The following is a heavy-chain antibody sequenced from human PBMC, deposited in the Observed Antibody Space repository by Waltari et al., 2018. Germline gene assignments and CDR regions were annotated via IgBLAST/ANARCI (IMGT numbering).Heavy chain of an antibody. Sequence: EVQLLESGGGWVQTGGSVRLTCASPALSLSTHAMTWVRPAPGKGLEWVSTIYSGAGSTFYADSVKGRFTISRDNSKNTLYLQMNSLRAEDTAVYYCAKYVGYFDNWGQGTLVTVSS. D-gene: IGHD6-13*01. CDR3: AKYVGYFDN. CDR1: ALSLSTHA. V-gene: IGHV3-23*03. J-gene: IGHJ4*02. CDR2: IYSGAGST.